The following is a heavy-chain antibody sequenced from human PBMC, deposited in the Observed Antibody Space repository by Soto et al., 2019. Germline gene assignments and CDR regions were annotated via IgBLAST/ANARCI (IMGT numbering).Heavy chain of an antibody. V-gene: IGHV1-24*01. J-gene: IGHJ4*02. CDR1: GYTLTELS. Sequence: ASVKVSCKVSGYTLTELSMHWVRQAPGKGLEWMGGFDPEDGETIYAQKFQGRVTMTEDTSTDTAYMELSSLESEDTAVYYCATDRGGRWLQFGFDYWGQGTLVTVSS. CDR3: ATDRGGRWLQFGFDY. D-gene: IGHD5-12*01. CDR2: FDPEDGET.